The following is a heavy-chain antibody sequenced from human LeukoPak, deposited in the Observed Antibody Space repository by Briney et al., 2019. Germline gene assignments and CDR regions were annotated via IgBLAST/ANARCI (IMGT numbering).Heavy chain of an antibody. CDR3: AKDRQSIVVGEFEY. J-gene: IGHJ4*02. Sequence: GGSLRLSCAASGFTFSSYAMHWVRQAPGKGLEWVAVISYDGSNKYYADSVKGRFTISRDNSKNTLYLQMNSLRAEDTAVYYCAKDRQSIVVGEFEYWGQGTLVTVSS. D-gene: IGHD3-22*01. V-gene: IGHV3-30*04. CDR1: GFTFSSYA. CDR2: ISYDGSNK.